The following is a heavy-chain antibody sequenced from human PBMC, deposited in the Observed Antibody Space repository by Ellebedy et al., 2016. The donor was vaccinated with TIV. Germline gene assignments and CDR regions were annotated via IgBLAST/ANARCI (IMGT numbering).Heavy chain of an antibody. CDR1: GFTFSSYW. V-gene: IGHV3-7*03. CDR2: IKQDGSEK. CDR3: ARFAGMDV. Sequence: GESLKIPCAASGFTFSSYWMSWVRQAPGKGLEWVANIKQDGSEKYYVDSVKGRLTISRDNAKNSLYLQMNSLRAEDTAVYYCARFAGMDVWGQGTTVTVSS. J-gene: IGHJ6*02.